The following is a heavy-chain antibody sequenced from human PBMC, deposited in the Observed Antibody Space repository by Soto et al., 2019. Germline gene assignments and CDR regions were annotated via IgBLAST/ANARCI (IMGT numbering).Heavy chain of an antibody. CDR2: INPSGGST. CDR3: ARDSGYCGGDCYAFDI. D-gene: IGHD2-21*02. J-gene: IGHJ3*02. CDR1: GGTFSSYA. Sequence: GASVKVSCKASGGTFSSYAISWVRQAPGQGLEWMGIINPSGGSTSYAQKFQGRVTMTRDTSTSTVYMELSSLRSEDTAVYYCARDSGYCGGDCYAFDIWGQGTMVTVSS. V-gene: IGHV1-46*01.